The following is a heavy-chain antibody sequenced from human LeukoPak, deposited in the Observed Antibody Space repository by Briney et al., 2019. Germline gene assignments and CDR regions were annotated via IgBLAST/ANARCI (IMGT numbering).Heavy chain of an antibody. Sequence: SETLSLTCTVSGGSISSSSYYWGWIRQPPGKGLEWIGSIYYSGSTYYNPSLKSRVTISVDTSKNQFSLKLSSVTAADTAVYYCARHSPSHYYDSSGLDYWGQGTLVTVSS. CDR3: ARHSPSHYYDSSGLDY. CDR1: GGSISSSSYY. J-gene: IGHJ4*02. V-gene: IGHV4-39*01. CDR2: IYYSGST. D-gene: IGHD3-22*01.